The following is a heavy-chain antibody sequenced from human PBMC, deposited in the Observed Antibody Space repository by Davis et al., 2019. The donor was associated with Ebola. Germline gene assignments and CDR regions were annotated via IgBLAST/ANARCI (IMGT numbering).Heavy chain of an antibody. D-gene: IGHD3-3*01. J-gene: IGHJ4*02. CDR2: IYYSGIT. CDR3: ARVDDFWSGYFDY. V-gene: IGHV4-30-4*01. CDR1: GGSISSGDYY. Sequence: LRLSCTVSGGSISSGDYYWSWIRQPPGKGLEWIGYIYYSGITYYSPSLKSRLTMSVDTSKRQFSLKLSSVTAADTAVYYCARVDDFWSGYFDYWGQGTLVTVSS.